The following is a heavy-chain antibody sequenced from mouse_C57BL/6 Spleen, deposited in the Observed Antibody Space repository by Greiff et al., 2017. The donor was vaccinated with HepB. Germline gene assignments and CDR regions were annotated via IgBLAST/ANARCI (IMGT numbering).Heavy chain of an antibody. D-gene: IGHD1-1*01. V-gene: IGHV1-55*01. Sequence: VQLQQSGAELVKPGASVKMSCKASGYTFTSYWITWVKQRPGQGLEWIGDIYPGSGSTNYNEKFKSKATMTVDTSSSTAYMQRSSLASEDSAVYYCASDDGSSFYAMDYWGQGTSVTVSS. CDR2: IYPGSGST. J-gene: IGHJ4*01. CDR3: ASDDGSSFYAMDY. CDR1: GYTFTSYW.